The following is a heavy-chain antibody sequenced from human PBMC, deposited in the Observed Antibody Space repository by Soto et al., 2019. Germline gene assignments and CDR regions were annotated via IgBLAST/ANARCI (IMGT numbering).Heavy chain of an antibody. CDR2: IYHSGST. CDR1: GGSISSGGYS. J-gene: IGHJ5*02. Sequence: SETLSLTCAVSGGSISSGGYSWSWIRQPPGKGLEWIGYIYHSGSTYYNPSLKSRVTISVDRSKNQFSLKLSSVTAADTAVYYCARVARDQGYCSGGSCYGWCDPWGQGTLVTVSS. CDR3: ARVARDQGYCSGGSCYGWCDP. D-gene: IGHD2-15*01. V-gene: IGHV4-30-2*01.